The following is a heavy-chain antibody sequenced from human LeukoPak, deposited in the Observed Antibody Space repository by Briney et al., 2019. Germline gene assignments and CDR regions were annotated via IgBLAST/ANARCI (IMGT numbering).Heavy chain of an antibody. J-gene: IGHJ4*02. D-gene: IGHD4-23*01. Sequence: PSGTLSLTCTVSGGSISSYYWSWIRQPAGKGLEWIGRIYTSGSTNYNPSLKSRVTMSVDTSKNQFSLELSSVTAADTAVYYCARMGVVGNPFDYWGQGTLVTVSS. CDR3: ARMGVVGNPFDY. V-gene: IGHV4-4*07. CDR2: IYTSGST. CDR1: GGSISSYY.